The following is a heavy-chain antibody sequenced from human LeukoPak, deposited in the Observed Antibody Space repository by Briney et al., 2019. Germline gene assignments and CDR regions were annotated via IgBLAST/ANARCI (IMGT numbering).Heavy chain of an antibody. D-gene: IGHD3-3*01. Sequence: ASVKVPCKASGYTFTSYYMHWVRQAPGQGLEWMGIINPSGGSTSYAQKFQGRVTMTRNTSISTAYMELSSLRSEDTAVYYCARGLGYDFWSGYMVWFDPWGQGTLVTVSS. V-gene: IGHV1-46*01. CDR3: ARGLGYDFWSGYMVWFDP. J-gene: IGHJ5*02. CDR1: GYTFTSYY. CDR2: INPSGGST.